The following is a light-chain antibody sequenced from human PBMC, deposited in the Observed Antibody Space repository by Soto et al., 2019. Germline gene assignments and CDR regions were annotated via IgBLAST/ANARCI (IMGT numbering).Light chain of an antibody. CDR3: QQYDSSPKT. J-gene: IGKJ1*01. CDR2: GAS. Sequence: EVVLTQFPGTLSLSPWERATLSCRASQTITGTYLAWYQQKPGQAPRLIIHGASTRATGIPDRVSGSGSGTAFNLTSSSLQSEDFGVYYCQQYDSSPKTFGQGTKVDIK. CDR1: QTITGTY. V-gene: IGKV3-20*01.